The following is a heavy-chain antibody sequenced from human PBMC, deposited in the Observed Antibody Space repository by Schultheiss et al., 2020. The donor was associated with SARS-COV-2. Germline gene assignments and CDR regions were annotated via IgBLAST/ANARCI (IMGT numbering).Heavy chain of an antibody. J-gene: IGHJ4*02. V-gene: IGHV5-51*01. D-gene: IGHD3-22*01. CDR3: ARPTTYESSGYPLG. CDR2: IYPGDSDT. CDR1: GYSFTTYW. Sequence: GESLKISCKGSGYSFTTYWIGWVRHMPGKGLEWMGIIYPGDSDTRYSPSFQGQVTMSADKSIDTAYLQWNSLKASDTAMYYCARPTTYESSGYPLGWGQGTLVTVSS.